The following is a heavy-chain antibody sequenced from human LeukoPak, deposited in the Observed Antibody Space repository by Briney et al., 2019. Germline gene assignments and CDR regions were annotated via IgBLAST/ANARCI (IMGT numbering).Heavy chain of an antibody. Sequence: GGSLRLSCAASGFVFSTYTMNWVRQTPGEGLEWVSSISGGSSYIYYADSVKGRFTISRDNANNSLYLQMSSLRAEDTAVYYCAKDKYSSSWTALYYFDYWGQGTLVTVSS. J-gene: IGHJ4*02. CDR3: AKDKYSSSWTALYYFDY. CDR1: GFVFSTYT. D-gene: IGHD6-13*01. V-gene: IGHV3-21*01. CDR2: ISGGSSYI.